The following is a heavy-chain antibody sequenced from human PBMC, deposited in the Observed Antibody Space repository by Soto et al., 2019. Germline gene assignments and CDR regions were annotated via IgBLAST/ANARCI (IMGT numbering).Heavy chain of an antibody. V-gene: IGHV4-59*01. D-gene: IGHD5-12*01. Sequence: AETLSLTCAVSGVTISTYYWSWIRQPPGKGLEWIGYNXXXGXTXXXPXXXXRVTISVDTSKNQFSLRLTSVTAADTAIYYCAREAYIGYGHAIDHWGQGILVTVSS. CDR1: GVTISTYY. CDR2: NXXXGXT. J-gene: IGHJ4*02. CDR3: AREAYIGYGHAIDH.